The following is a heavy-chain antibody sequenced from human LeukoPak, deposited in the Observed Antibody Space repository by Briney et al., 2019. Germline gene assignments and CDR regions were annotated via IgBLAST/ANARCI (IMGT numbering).Heavy chain of an antibody. CDR3: ARHRLEVDFFDY. D-gene: IGHD2-15*01. Sequence: GESLKISCQGSGATFATYWIAWVRQMPGKGLELMGSIFPFDSDTRYSPSFQGQVTFSADKSINTAYLQWSSLKASDTAMYYCARHRLEVDFFDYWGQGTVVTVSS. CDR1: GATFATYW. CDR2: IFPFDSDT. V-gene: IGHV5-51*01. J-gene: IGHJ4*02.